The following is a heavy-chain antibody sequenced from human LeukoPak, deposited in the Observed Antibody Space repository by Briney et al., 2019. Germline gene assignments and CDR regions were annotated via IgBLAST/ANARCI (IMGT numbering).Heavy chain of an antibody. J-gene: IGHJ4*02. D-gene: IGHD3-10*01. Sequence: PGGSLRLSCAASGFTFSSNGMHWVRQAPGKGLEWVAVISYDGSNTSYADSVKGRFTISRDNSKNMLYLQMNSLRAEDTAVYYCAKPYYYGSRSYMDYWGQGPLVTVSS. CDR3: AKPYYYGSRSYMDY. V-gene: IGHV3-30*18. CDR1: GFTFSSNG. CDR2: ISYDGSNT.